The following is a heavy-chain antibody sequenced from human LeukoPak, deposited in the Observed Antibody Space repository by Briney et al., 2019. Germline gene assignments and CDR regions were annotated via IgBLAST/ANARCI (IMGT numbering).Heavy chain of an antibody. CDR1: GGTFSSYA. D-gene: IGHD3-22*01. J-gene: IGHJ6*03. CDR3: ASASKNYYDSSGYTTNYYYYMDV. V-gene: IGHV1-69*05. Sequence: ASVKVSCKASGGTFSSYAISWVRQAPGQGLEWMGGIIPIFGTANYAQKFQGRVTITTDESTSTAYMELSSLRSEDTAVYYCASASKNYYDSSGYTTNYYYYMDVWGKGTTVTVSS. CDR2: IIPIFGTA.